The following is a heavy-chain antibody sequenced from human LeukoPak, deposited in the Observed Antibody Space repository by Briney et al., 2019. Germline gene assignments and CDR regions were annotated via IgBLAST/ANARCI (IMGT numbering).Heavy chain of an antibody. D-gene: IGHD6-13*01. CDR2: IYYSEST. CDR3: ARGQQQLVLRGWFDP. Sequence: SETLSLTCAVSGGSISSTNWWSWVRQPPGKGLEWIGEIYYSESTNYNPSFKSRVTISVDKSKNHFSLKLSSVTAADTAVYYCARGQQQLVLRGWFDPWGQGTLVTVSS. CDR1: GGSISSTNW. J-gene: IGHJ5*02. V-gene: IGHV4-4*02.